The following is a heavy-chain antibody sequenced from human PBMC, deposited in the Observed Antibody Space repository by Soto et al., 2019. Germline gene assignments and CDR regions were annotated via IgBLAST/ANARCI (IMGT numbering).Heavy chain of an antibody. Sequence: QVQLVESGGGVVQPGRSLRLSCAASGFTFSSYGMHWVRQAPGKGLEWVAVISYDGSNKYYADSVKGRFTISRDNSKNTLYLQINSPRAEDTAVYYCAKEDSSTVVDYWGQGTLITVSS. CDR1: GFTFSSYG. D-gene: IGHD4-17*01. V-gene: IGHV3-30*18. CDR2: ISYDGSNK. J-gene: IGHJ4*02. CDR3: AKEDSSTVVDY.